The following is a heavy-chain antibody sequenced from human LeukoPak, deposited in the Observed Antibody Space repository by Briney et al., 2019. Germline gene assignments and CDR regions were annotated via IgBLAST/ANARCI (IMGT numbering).Heavy chain of an antibody. CDR2: ISYDGSNK. Sequence: GGSLRLSCAASGFTFSSYAMHWVRQAPGKGLEGVAVISYDGSNKYYADSVKGRFTISRDNSKNTLYLQMNSLRAEDTAVYYCAREGGSWPPGYYFDYWGQGTLVTVSS. CDR3: AREGGSWPPGYYFDY. V-gene: IGHV3-30-3*01. D-gene: IGHD6-13*01. CDR1: GFTFSSYA. J-gene: IGHJ4*02.